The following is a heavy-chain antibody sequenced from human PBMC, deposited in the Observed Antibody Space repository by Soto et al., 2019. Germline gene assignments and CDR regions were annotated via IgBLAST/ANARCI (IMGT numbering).Heavy chain of an antibody. CDR3: ARVPLDSSGYLSIQQSPHCTAAFDI. CDR2: IYYSGST. D-gene: IGHD3-22*01. Sequence: SETLSLTCTVSGGSISSGGYYCSWIRQHPWKGLEWIVYIYYSGSTYYNPSLKSRVTISVDTPNNQFSLKLSSVTAADTAVYYCARVPLDSSGYLSIQQSPHCTAAFDIWRQGTMDTVSS. CDR1: GGSISSGGYY. J-gene: IGHJ3*02. V-gene: IGHV4-31*03.